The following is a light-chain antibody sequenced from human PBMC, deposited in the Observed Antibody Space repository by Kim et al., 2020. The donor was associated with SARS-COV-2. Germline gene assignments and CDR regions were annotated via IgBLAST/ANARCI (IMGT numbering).Light chain of an antibody. V-gene: IGKV1-39*01. J-gene: IGKJ2*01. CDR1: QSISTY. CDR3: QQGYST. CDR2: GAS. Sequence: DIQMTQSPSSLSASVGDRVTITCRASQSISTYLNWYQQKPGKAPKLLIYGASNLPSGVPSRFSGSGSETDFTLTISTLQPEDFGTYYYQQGYSTFGQGTKLEI.